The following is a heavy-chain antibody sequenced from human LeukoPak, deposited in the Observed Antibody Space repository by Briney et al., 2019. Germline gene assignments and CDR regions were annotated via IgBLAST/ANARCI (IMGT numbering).Heavy chain of an antibody. Sequence: PGGSLRLSCAASGFTFSSYAIHWVRQAPGKGLEWVAVISYDGSNKYYADSVKGRFTISRDNSKNTLYLQMNSLRAEDTAVYYCARDLRAIVLMVYVYGDDPGYMDVWGKGTTVTVSS. V-gene: IGHV3-30*04. D-gene: IGHD2-8*01. CDR1: GFTFSSYA. J-gene: IGHJ6*03. CDR2: ISYDGSNK. CDR3: ARDLRAIVLMVYVYGDDPGYMDV.